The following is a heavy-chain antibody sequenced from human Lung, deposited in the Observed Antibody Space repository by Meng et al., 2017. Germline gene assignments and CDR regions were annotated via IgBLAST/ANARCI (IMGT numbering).Heavy chain of an antibody. CDR2: INHSGST. CDR3: ARGPTTMAHDFNY. V-gene: IGHV4-34*01. J-gene: IGHJ4*02. CDR1: GGSFSDYY. D-gene: IGHD4-11*01. Sequence: QVQLRQVGAGLLKHSETLSLTCFVAGGSFSDYYWRWIRQPPGKGLEWIGEINHSGSTNYNPSLESRATISVDTSQNNLSLKLSSVTAADSAVYYCARGPTTMAHDFNYWGQGTLVTVSS.